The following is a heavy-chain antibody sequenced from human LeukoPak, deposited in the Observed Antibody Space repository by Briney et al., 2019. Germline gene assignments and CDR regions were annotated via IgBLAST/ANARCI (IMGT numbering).Heavy chain of an antibody. CDR1: GGTLSSYA. V-gene: IGHV1-69*05. Sequence: SVKVSCKASGGTLSSYAISWVRQAPGQGLEWMGGIIPIFGTANYAQKFQGRVTITTDESTSTAYMELSSLRSEDTAVYSCARGNTVTTYDEYFQHWGQGTLVTVSS. J-gene: IGHJ1*01. CDR3: ARGNTVTTYDEYFQH. D-gene: IGHD4-17*01. CDR2: IIPIFGTA.